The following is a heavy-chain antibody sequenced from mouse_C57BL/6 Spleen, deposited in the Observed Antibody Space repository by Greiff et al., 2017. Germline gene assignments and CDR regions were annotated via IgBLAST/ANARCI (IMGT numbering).Heavy chain of an antibody. Sequence: EVQLQQSGPELVKPGASVKMSCKASGYTFTDYNLHWVKQSHGKNLEWIGYINPNNGGTSYNQKFKGKATLTVNKSSRAANMALRSLTSENSAVYSFSSSGSNYWDFDFWGTGTTVTVSS. CDR1: GYTFTDYN. CDR3: SSSGSNYWDFDF. V-gene: IGHV1-22*01. J-gene: IGHJ1*03. D-gene: IGHD1-1*01. CDR2: INPNNGGT.